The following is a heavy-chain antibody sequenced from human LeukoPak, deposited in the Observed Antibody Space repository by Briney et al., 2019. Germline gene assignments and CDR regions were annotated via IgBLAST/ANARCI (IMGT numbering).Heavy chain of an antibody. V-gene: IGHV4-34*01. CDR1: GGSFSGYY. Sequence: SETLSLTCAVYGGSFSGYYWSWIRQPPGKGLEWIGEINHSGSTNYNPSLKSRVTISVDTSKNQFSLKLSSVTAADTAVYYCARRTSGYDFYAFDYWGQGTLVTVSS. CDR2: INHSGST. D-gene: IGHD5-12*01. CDR3: ARRTSGYDFYAFDY. J-gene: IGHJ4*02.